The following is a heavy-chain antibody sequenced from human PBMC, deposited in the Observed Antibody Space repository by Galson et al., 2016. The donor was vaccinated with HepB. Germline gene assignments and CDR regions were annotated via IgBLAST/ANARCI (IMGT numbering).Heavy chain of an antibody. D-gene: IGHD1-26*01. Sequence: SLRLSCAASGFTFSTYWVSWVRQAPGKGLEWVANIKQDGSEEYYVDSVKGRFTISRDNAKNSLYLQMNSLRAEDTAVYYCARDRSRGNYYNFDYWGQGTLVTVSS. J-gene: IGHJ4*02. CDR3: ARDRSRGNYYNFDY. V-gene: IGHV3-7*03. CDR2: IKQDGSEE. CDR1: GFTFSTYW.